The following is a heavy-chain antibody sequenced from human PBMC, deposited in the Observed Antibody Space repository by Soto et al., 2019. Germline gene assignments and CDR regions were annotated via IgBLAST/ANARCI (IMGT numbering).Heavy chain of an antibody. CDR2: SKSKTDGGTT. J-gene: IGHJ4*02. D-gene: IGHD2-15*01. Sequence: EVQLVESGGGLVKPGGSLRLSCAATGFTFSNAWMSWVRQAPGKGLEWVGRSKSKTDGGTTDDAAPVKGRFTISRDGSKNTLYLHMNSVKTEDTAVYYCSTEGSNDYWGQGTLVTVSS. CDR3: STEGSNDY. V-gene: IGHV3-15*01. CDR1: GFTFSNAW.